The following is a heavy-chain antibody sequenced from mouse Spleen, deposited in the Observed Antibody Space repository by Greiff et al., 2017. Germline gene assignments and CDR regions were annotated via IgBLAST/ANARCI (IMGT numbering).Heavy chain of an antibody. CDR3: TTGKLLYFDV. CDR2: IDPENGDT. D-gene: IGHD1-1*01. Sequence: VQLKQSGAELVRPGASVKLSCTASGFNIKDDYMHWVKQRPEQGLEWIGWIDPENGDTEYASKFQGKATITADTSSNTAYLQLSSLTSEDTAVYYCTTGKLLYFDVWGAGTTVTGSS. CDR1: GFNIKDDY. V-gene: IGHV14-4*01. J-gene: IGHJ1*01.